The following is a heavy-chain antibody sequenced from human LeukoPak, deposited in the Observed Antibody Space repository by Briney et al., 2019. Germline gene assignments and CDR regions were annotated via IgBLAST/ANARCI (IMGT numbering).Heavy chain of an antibody. Sequence: PGGSLRLSCAASGFTFSSYAMSWVRQAPGKGLEWVSAISGSGGSTYYADSVKGRFTISRDNSKNTLSLHMNTLRAEDTAVYYCAKDLLQTFFFDSSGYYSDAFGMWGQGTMVTVSP. V-gene: IGHV3-23*01. CDR1: GFTFSSYA. J-gene: IGHJ3*02. CDR2: ISGSGGST. CDR3: AKDLLQTFFFDSSGYYSDAFGM. D-gene: IGHD3-22*01.